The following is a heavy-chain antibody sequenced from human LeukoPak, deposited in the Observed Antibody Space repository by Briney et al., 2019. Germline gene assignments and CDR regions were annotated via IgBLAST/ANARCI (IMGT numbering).Heavy chain of an antibody. Sequence: SVKVSCKASGGTLSRYAISWVRQAPGQGLEWMGGIITIFGTANYAQKFQGRVTITADESTSTAYMELSSLRSEDTAVYYCARDVRHRYCSSTSCYRGWFDPWGQGTLVTVSS. V-gene: IGHV1-69*13. D-gene: IGHD2-2*01. CDR3: ARDVRHRYCSSTSCYRGWFDP. CDR1: GGTLSRYA. CDR2: IITIFGTA. J-gene: IGHJ5*02.